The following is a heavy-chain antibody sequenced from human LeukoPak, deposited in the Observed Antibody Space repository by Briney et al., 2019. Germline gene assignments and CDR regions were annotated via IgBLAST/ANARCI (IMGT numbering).Heavy chain of an antibody. CDR2: ISDNGGRI. J-gene: IGHJ4*02. CDR1: GFTFSSYS. V-gene: IGHV3-23*01. D-gene: IGHD3-3*01. Sequence: GGSLRLSCAASGFTFSSYSMNWVRQAPGKGLEWVSAISDNGGRIYYADSVKGRFTISRDNSKNTLYLQMNSLRAEDTAVYYCAKPRVTDFWSGSTSGGDYWGQGTLVTVSS. CDR3: AKPRVTDFWSGSTSGGDY.